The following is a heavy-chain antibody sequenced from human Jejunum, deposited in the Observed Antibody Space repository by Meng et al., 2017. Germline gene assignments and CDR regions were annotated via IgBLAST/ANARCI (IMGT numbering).Heavy chain of an antibody. D-gene: IGHD7-27*01. CDR2: ISSSGGLT. V-gene: IGHV3-23*01. CDR3: AKIGQVGNWYFDL. Sequence: EVQLLESGGGLVQPGGSLRLSCEATGFTFRSYGMSWVRQAPGKGLEWVSCISSSGGLTYYADSVKGRFTISRDNSKITLYLQMNSLRAEDTAVYYCAKIGQVGNWYFDLWGRGTLVTVSS. CDR1: GFTFRSYG. J-gene: IGHJ2*01.